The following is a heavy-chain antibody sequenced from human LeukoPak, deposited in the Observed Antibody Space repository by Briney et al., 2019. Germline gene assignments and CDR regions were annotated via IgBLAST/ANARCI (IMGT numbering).Heavy chain of an antibody. CDR2: ISYDGSNK. Sequence: GGSLRLSCAASGFTFSSYAMHWVRQAPGKGLEWVAVISYDGSNKYYADSVKGRFTVSRDNAKNTLYLQVNNLRAEDTAVYYCARGPNSNWSGLDFWGQGTLLTVSS. CDR3: ARGPNSNWSGLDF. CDR1: GFTFSSYA. J-gene: IGHJ4*02. D-gene: IGHD6-6*01. V-gene: IGHV3-30-3*01.